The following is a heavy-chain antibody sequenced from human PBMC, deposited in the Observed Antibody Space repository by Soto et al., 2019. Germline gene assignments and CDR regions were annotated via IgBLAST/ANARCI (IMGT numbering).Heavy chain of an antibody. CDR1: GYTFTSYG. D-gene: IGHD5-12*01. CDR3: VRGVDIVATMHFYYGMDV. Sequence: ASVKVSCKASGYTFTSYGISWVRQAPGQGLEWMGWISAYNGNTNYAQKLQGRVTMTTDTSTSTAYMELRSLRSDDTAVYYCVRGVDIVATMHFYYGMDVWGQGTTVTVSS. J-gene: IGHJ6*02. CDR2: ISAYNGNT. V-gene: IGHV1-18*01.